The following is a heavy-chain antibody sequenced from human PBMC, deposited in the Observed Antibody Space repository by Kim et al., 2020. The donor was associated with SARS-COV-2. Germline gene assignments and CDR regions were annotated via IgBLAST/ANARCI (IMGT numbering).Heavy chain of an antibody. CDR2: IYYSGST. J-gene: IGHJ4*02. V-gene: IGHV4-59*01. CDR3: ARAGNYFDN. CDR1: GGSISNYY. Sequence: SETLSLTCTVSGGSISNYYWSWIRQPPGEGLEWIGYIYYSGSTNYNPSLRSRVTISVDTSKNQFSLKLSSVTAADTAVYYCARAGNYFDNWGQGTLVTVS.